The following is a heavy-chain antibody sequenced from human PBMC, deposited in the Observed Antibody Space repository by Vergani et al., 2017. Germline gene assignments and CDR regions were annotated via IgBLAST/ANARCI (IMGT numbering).Heavy chain of an antibody. Sequence: QVQLQQWGGGLLKPSETLSLTCVVNGGSFTSYHWTWIRQSPGEGLEWVGDIDHTGRPDHKPSLKSRRTMSVDKSRNQFSLTLNSVTATDTAIYFCARVNTETNGHLYYYYYMDVWGQGTAVTVS. CDR1: GGSFTSYH. J-gene: IGHJ6*03. V-gene: IGHV4-34*01. CDR3: ARVNTETNGHLYYYYYMDV. D-gene: IGHD4-11*01. CDR2: IDHTGRP.